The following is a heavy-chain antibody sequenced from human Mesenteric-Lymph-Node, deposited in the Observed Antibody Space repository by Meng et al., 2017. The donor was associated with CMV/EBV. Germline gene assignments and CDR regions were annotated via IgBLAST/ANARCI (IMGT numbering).Heavy chain of an antibody. CDR1: GASITDYY. J-gene: IGHJ4*02. D-gene: IGHD6-25*01. CDR2: VFHSGPT. CDR3: ARLGRGGASSGNGIDY. Sequence: SGASITDYYWNWIRQPPGQGLEWIGYVFHSGPTNYKPSLKSRVTMSVDTSKKQFSLKMTSVTAADTAIYYCARLGRGGASSGNGIDYWGQGILVTVSS. V-gene: IGHV4-59*01.